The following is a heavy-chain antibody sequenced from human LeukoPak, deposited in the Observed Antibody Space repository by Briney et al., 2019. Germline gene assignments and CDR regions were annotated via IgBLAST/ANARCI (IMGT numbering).Heavy chain of an antibody. J-gene: IGHJ3*02. CDR2: IYTSGST. Sequence: SETLSLTRTVSGGSISSGSYYWSWTRQPAGKGLEWIGRIYTSGSTNYNPSLKRRVTISVDTSKNQYSLKLSAVTAADTAVYYCAREVVRDAFDIWGQRTMVTVSS. V-gene: IGHV4-61*02. CDR3: AREVVRDAFDI. CDR1: GGSISSGSYY. D-gene: IGHD2-15*01.